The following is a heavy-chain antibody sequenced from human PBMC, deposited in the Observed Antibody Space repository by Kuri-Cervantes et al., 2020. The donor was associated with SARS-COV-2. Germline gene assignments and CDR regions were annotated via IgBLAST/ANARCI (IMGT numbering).Heavy chain of an antibody. D-gene: IGHD3-3*01. Sequence: GGSLRLSCAASAFSFSDYYMSWIRQAPGKGLEWVSYISSTGSTIYYAASVKGRFTISRDNAKNSLYLQMNSLRAEDTAVYYCVGTRWNFDFWSGYSFLDYWGQGTLVTVSS. CDR1: AFSFSDYY. CDR2: ISSTGSTI. J-gene: IGHJ4*02. CDR3: VGTRWNFDFWSGYSFLDY. V-gene: IGHV3-11*04.